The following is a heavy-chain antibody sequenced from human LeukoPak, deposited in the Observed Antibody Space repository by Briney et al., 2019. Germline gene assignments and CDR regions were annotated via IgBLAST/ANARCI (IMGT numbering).Heavy chain of an antibody. CDR2: ILHSGST. CDR1: GGSISSGPYS. V-gene: IGHV4-30-2*01. D-gene: IGHD6-19*01. Sequence: SETLSLTCAVSGGSISSGPYSWSWIRQPPGKGLEWIGYILHSGSTDYSPSLRSRVTISVDKSKNQFSLKLRSVTAADTAVYFCARDGAVAGLDLWGQGTLVTVSS. J-gene: IGHJ5*02. CDR3: ARDGAVAGLDL.